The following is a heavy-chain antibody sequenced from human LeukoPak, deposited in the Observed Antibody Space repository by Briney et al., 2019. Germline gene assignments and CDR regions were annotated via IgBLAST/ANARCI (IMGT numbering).Heavy chain of an antibody. CDR2: ISAYNGNT. J-gene: IGHJ6*02. V-gene: IGHV1-18*01. CDR3: ARDRIAAEGDYYYYYGMDV. Sequence: ASVKVSCKASGYTFTRYGISWVRQAPGQGLEWMGWISAYNGNTKYAQKLQGRVTMTTDTSTSTAYMELRSLRSDDTAVYYCARDRIAAEGDYYYYYGMDVWGQGTTVTVSS. D-gene: IGHD6-13*01. CDR1: GYTFTRYG.